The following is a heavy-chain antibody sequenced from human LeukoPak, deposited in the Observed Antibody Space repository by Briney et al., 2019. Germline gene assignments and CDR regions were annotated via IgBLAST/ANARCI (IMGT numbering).Heavy chain of an antibody. Sequence: SETLSLTCTVSGYSISSGYYWGWIRQPPGKGLEWIGSIYHSGSTYYNPSLKSRVTISVDTSKNQFSLKLSSVTAADTAVYYCAREDSGYSSDYWGQGTLVTVSS. J-gene: IGHJ4*02. CDR2: IYHSGST. D-gene: IGHD3-22*01. V-gene: IGHV4-38-2*02. CDR1: GYSISSGYY. CDR3: AREDSGYSSDY.